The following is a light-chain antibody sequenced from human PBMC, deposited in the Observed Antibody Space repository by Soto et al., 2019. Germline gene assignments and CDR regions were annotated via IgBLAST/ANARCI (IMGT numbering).Light chain of an antibody. CDR1: SGINVDSYK. CDR2: YESDSNK. J-gene: IGLJ3*02. CDR3: MIWHSDAWV. V-gene: IGLV5-45*03. Sequence: QLVLTQPSSLSASPGASASLTCTLRSGINVDSYKIYWYQQKPGSPPQFLLRYESDSNKRQGSGVSSRFSGFKDGSANAGILLISGLQSEDEADYYCMIWHSDAWVFGGGTKLTVL.